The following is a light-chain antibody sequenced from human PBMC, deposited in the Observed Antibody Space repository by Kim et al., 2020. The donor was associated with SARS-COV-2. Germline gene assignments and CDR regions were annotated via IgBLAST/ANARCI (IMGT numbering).Light chain of an antibody. Sequence: PGKTAGITCGGNHIGSKSVHWYQQKTGQAPVLVIYYDSDRPSGIPERFSGSNSGNTATLTISRVEAGDEADYYCQVWDSSSDHVVFGGGTQLTVL. CDR2: YDS. V-gene: IGLV3-21*04. J-gene: IGLJ2*01. CDR3: QVWDSSSDHVV. CDR1: HIGSKS.